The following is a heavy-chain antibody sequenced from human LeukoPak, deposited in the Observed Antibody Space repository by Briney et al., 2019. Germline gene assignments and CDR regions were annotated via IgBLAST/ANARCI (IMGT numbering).Heavy chain of an antibody. Sequence: GGSLRLSCAASLVTFRSHAMNSVRQAPGKGLEWVSYISSSGSTIYYADSVKGRFTISRDNAKNSLYLHMNSLRAEDTAVYYFARVDSWVFYYWGQGTLVTVSS. CDR3: ARVDSWVFYY. CDR1: LVTFRSHA. V-gene: IGHV3-48*03. D-gene: IGHD2-15*01. CDR2: ISSSGSTI. J-gene: IGHJ4*02.